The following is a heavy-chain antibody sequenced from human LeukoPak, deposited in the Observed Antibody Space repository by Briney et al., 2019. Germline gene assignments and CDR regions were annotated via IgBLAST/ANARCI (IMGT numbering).Heavy chain of an antibody. CDR3: ARGYYYYYYMDV. V-gene: IGHV1-2*06. CDR2: INPNSGGT. CDR1: GYTFTGYY. J-gene: IGHJ6*03. Sequence: ASVKVSYKASGYTFTGYYMHWVRQAPGQGLEWMGRINPNSGGTNYAQKFQGRVTMTRDTSISTAYMELSRLRSDDTAVYYCARGYYYYYYMDVWGKGTTVTVSS.